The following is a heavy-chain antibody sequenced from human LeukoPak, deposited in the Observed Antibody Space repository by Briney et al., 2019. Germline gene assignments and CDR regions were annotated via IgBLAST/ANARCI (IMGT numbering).Heavy chain of an antibody. Sequence: GGSLRLSCAASGFTFSSIDMNWVRQAPGKGLEWVANIKHNGDELNYVDSVEDRFTISRDNAKNSLYLHMTSLRAEDTAVYYCARELRTFDSWGQGTLVTVSS. CDR1: GFTFSSID. CDR2: IKHNGDEL. CDR3: ARELRTFDS. V-gene: IGHV3-7*01. D-gene: IGHD3-16*01. J-gene: IGHJ4*02.